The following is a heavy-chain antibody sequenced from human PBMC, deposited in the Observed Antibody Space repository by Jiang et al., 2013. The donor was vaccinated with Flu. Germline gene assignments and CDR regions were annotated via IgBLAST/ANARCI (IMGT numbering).Heavy chain of an antibody. J-gene: IGHJ6*03. D-gene: IGHD2-2*02. Sequence: WIGYIYYSGSTYYNPSLKSRVTISVDTSKDQFSLKLDSVTAADTAVYYCARSGYYSDTNCYTTYSYYYMDVWGKGTTVTVSS. CDR2: IYYSGST. CDR3: ARSGYYSDTNCYTTYSYYYMDV. V-gene: IGHV4-31*02.